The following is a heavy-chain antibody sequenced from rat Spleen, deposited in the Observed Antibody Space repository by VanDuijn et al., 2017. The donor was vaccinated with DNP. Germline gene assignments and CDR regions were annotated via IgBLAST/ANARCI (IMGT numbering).Heavy chain of an antibody. CDR2: MWSSGDT. D-gene: IGHD4-3*01. CDR1: GFSLTSYN. J-gene: IGHJ2*01. Sequence: QVQLKESGPGLVQPSQTLSLTCTVAGFSLTSYNVHWVRQPPGKGLEWMGVMWSSGDTSYNSGLKSRLSISRDTSKSQIFLKMNSLQTDDTATYYCVRDPYNSGFDYWGQGVMVTVSS. V-gene: IGHV2-32*01. CDR3: VRDPYNSGFDY.